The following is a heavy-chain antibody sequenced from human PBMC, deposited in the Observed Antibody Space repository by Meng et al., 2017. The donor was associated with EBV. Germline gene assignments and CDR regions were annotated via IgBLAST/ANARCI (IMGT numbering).Heavy chain of an antibody. CDR1: EFTLSSYW. CDR3: AKDCFGDKDS. J-gene: IGHJ4*02. Sequence: EVQVMESGGGLVQPGGSLRLSCAASEFTLSSYWVHWVRQVPGKGLEWVSRINSDGSVITYADSVKGRFTISRDNAKNTVYLQMNNLRAEDTAVYYCAKDCFGDKDSWGQGTLGTVSS. D-gene: IGHD2-21*01. V-gene: IGHV3-74*01. CDR2: INSDGSVI.